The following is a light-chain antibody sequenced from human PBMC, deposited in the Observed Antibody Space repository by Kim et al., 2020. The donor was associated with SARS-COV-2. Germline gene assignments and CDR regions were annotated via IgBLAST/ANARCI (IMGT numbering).Light chain of an antibody. CDR3: AAWDDSLNCPL. Sequence: QATTISSSGSTSNIGSTSVNWYQQFPGAAPKLLIYCNTHRPSGVPDRFSGSNSGTSASLVISGLQSDDETDYYCAAWDDSLNCPLFGGGTQLTFL. CDR1: TSNIGSTS. J-gene: IGLJ3*02. V-gene: IGLV1-44*01. CDR2: CNT.